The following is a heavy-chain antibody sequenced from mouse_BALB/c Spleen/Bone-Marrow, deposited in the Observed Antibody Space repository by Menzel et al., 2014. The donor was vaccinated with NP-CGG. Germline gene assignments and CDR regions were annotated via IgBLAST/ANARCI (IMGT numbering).Heavy chain of an antibody. CDR1: GYTFTSYW. D-gene: IGHD1-2*01. J-gene: IGHJ2*01. V-gene: IGHV1-7*01. Sequence: VQLQQSGAELAKPGASVKMSCKASGYTFTSYWMHWVKQRPGQGLEWIGYINPNTGYTEYNQKFKDKATLTADKSSSTAYTQLSSLTSEDSAVYYCARAPLLRLRNYFDYWGQGTTLTVSS. CDR2: INPNTGYT. CDR3: ARAPLLRLRNYFDY.